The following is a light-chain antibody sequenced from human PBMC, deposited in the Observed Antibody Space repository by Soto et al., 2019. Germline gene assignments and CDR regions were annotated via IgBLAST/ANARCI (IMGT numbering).Light chain of an antibody. J-gene: IGLJ2*01. CDR3: GTCDSGLAAVL. V-gene: IGLV1-51*01. CDR1: TSNIGNNH. Sequence: QSVLTQPPSVSAAPGQKVTIACSGSTSNIGNNHVSWYQQVPGTAPKLLIYDSNERPSGIPDRFSGSKSDTSATLGITGLQTGDEADYYCGTCDSGLAAVLFGGGTNLTVL. CDR2: DSN.